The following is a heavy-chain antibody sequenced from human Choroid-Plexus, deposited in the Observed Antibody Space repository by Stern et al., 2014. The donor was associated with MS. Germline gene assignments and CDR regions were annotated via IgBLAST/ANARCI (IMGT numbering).Heavy chain of an antibody. CDR3: ARDSRHYDASYYFDS. J-gene: IGHJ4*01. Sequence: QVQLVESGAEVKKPGSSVKVSCKASGGTFSSYAINWVRQAPGQGPEWMGGIIPIFGTANYAQKFQGRVTITADESTSTAYMELSSLRSEDTAVYYCARDSRHYDASYYFDSWGHGTLVTVSS. V-gene: IGHV1-69*01. CDR2: IIPIFGTA. CDR1: GGTFSSYA. D-gene: IGHD3-16*01.